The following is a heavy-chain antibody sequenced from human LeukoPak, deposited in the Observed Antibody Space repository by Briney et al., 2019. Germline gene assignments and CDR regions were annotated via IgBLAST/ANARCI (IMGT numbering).Heavy chain of an antibody. V-gene: IGHV4-59*01. Sequence: SETLSLTCTVSGGSISSYYWSWIRQPPGKGLEWIGYIYYSGSTNYNPSLKSRVTISVDMSKNQFSLKLSSVTAADTAVYYCARGIRAGNWFDPWGQGTLVTVSS. D-gene: IGHD2/OR15-2a*01. J-gene: IGHJ5*02. CDR3: ARGIRAGNWFDP. CDR1: GGSISSYY. CDR2: IYYSGST.